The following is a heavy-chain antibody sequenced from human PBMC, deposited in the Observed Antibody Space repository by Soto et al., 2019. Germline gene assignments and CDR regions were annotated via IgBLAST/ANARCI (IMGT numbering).Heavy chain of an antibody. J-gene: IGHJ4*02. Sequence: ASLKVSCKASGYTFTNFYMQWVRQAPGQGLEWMGMINPSGDSTSYARKFQGRVTVTRDTSTSIIYMELSSLRSEDTAVYYCARERRGSNTAFDYWGLGTLVTVSS. CDR2: INPSGDST. CDR1: GYTFTNFY. V-gene: IGHV1-46*01. D-gene: IGHD1-1*01. CDR3: ARERRGSNTAFDY.